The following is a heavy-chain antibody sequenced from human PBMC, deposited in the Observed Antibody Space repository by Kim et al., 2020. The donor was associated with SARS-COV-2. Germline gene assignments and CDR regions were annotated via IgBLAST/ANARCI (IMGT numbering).Heavy chain of an antibody. CDR1: SDSFSAYY. V-gene: IGHV4-59*01. Sequence: SETLSLTCIVSSDSFSAYYWSWIRQIPGKRLEWIGYIFYSGGTNYNPSLKSRATISWDTSRNQFSLDLTSVTQADTAVYYCPRSEGRASWHQFDYWGPG. CDR2: IFYSGGT. J-gene: IGHJ4*02. CDR3: PRSEGRASWHQFDY.